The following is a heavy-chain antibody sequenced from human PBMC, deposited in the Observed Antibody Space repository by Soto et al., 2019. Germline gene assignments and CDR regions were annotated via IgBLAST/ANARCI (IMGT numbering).Heavy chain of an antibody. CDR2: INSDGSST. CDR1: GFSFSSYC. Sequence: GRSLRLSCAASGFSFSSYCMHWVRHAPGKGLVWVSRINSDGSSTFYADSVKGRFTISRDNAKNTLYLQMNSLRAEDTAVYYGASSLLTPFDYWGQGTLVTVSS. D-gene: IGHD7-27*01. V-gene: IGHV3-74*01. CDR3: ASSLLTPFDY. J-gene: IGHJ4*02.